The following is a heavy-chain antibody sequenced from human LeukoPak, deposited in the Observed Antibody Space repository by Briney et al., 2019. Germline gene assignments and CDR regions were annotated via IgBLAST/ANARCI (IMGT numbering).Heavy chain of an antibody. J-gene: IGHJ4*02. D-gene: IGHD5-12*01. CDR2: IYHSGST. CDR1: GGSISSSYW. V-gene: IGHV4-4*02. CDR3: ARNGYGYYFDY. Sequence: PSETLSLTCAVSGGSISSSYWWSWVRQSPGKGLEWIGEIYHSGSTNYNPSLKSRVTISVDKSENQFSLKLSSVTAADTAVYYCARNGYGYYFDYWGQGTLVTVSS.